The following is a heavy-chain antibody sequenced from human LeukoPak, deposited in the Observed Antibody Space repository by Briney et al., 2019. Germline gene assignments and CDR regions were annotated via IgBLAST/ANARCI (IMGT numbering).Heavy chain of an antibody. J-gene: IGHJ4*02. CDR2: IYPGDSDT. V-gene: IGHV5-51*01. CDR3: ASQGDYYDSSHLTAY. Sequence: GESLKISCKGSGYSFTNYWIGWVRQMPGKGLERMGIIYPGDSDTRYSPSFQGQVTISADKSISTAYLQWSSLKASDTAMYYCASQGDYYDSSHLTAYWGQGTLVTVSS. D-gene: IGHD3-22*01. CDR1: GYSFTNYW.